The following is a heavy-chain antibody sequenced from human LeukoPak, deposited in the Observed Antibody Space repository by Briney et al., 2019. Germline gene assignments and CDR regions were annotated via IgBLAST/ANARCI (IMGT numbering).Heavy chain of an antibody. CDR3: AKDIRGPGYYDFWSGNPAFDI. CDR1: GFNFDYHA. D-gene: IGHD3-3*01. Sequence: GSSLRLSYAASGFNFDYHAMHWVRQAPGKSLEWVSGISRNSRSLRSPDSVKGRFTISRDKAKNHLSLQMTSLRSEDTALYHCAKDIRGPGYYDFWSGNPAFDIWGQGTMVTVSS. J-gene: IGHJ3*02. CDR2: ISRNSRSL. V-gene: IGHV3-9*01.